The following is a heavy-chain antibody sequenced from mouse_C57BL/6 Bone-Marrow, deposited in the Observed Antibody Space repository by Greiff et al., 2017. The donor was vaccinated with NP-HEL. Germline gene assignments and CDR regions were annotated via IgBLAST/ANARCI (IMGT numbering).Heavy chain of an antibody. V-gene: IGHV1-72*01. CDR1: GYTFTSYW. J-gene: IGHJ2*01. Sequence: QVQLKQPGAELVKPGASVKLSCKASGYTFTSYWMHWVKQRPGRGLEWIGRIDPNSGGTKYNEKFKSKATLTVDKPSSTAYMQLSSLTSEDSAVYYCARERIYYYGRRGPYFDYWGQGTTLTVSS. D-gene: IGHD1-1*01. CDR3: ARERIYYYGRRGPYFDY. CDR2: IDPNSGGT.